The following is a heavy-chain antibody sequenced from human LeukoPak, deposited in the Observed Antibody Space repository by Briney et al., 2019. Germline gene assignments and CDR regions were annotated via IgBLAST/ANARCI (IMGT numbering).Heavy chain of an antibody. D-gene: IGHD3-22*01. J-gene: IGHJ3*02. CDR2: IYDSGST. CDR3: ASLTTAEAFDI. V-gene: IGHV4-59*01. Sequence: PSETLSLTCTVSGGSISIYYGSWIRQPPGKGLEWIGYIYDSGSTNYNPSLKSRVTISVDPSKNQFSLKLSAVTAADTAVYYCASLTTAEAFDIWGQGTMVTVSS. CDR1: GGSISIYY.